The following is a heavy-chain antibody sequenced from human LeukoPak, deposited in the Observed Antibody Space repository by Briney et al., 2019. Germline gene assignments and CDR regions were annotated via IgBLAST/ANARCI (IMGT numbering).Heavy chain of an antibody. CDR3: ARHILSGGDFAYYFDY. CDR1: GGSISSSSYY. CDR2: IYYSGST. V-gene: IGHV4-39*01. J-gene: IGHJ4*02. Sequence: SETLSLTCTVSGGSISSSSYYWGWIRQPPGKGLEWIGSIYYSGSTYYNPSLKRRVTISVDTSKNQFSLKLSSVTAADTAVYYCARHILSGGDFAYYFDYWGQGTLVTVSS. D-gene: IGHD2-21*01.